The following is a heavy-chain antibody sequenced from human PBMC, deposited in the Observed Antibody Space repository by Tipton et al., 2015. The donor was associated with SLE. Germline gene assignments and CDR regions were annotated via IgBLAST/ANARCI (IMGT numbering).Heavy chain of an antibody. CDR1: GGYITSDSYY. V-gene: IGHV4-39*07. D-gene: IGHD2-8*01. Sequence: TLSLTCFVSGGYITSDSYYWGWIRQAPGKGLEWIGSIYYSGTTYYNPSLKSRVTVSVDTSKNQFSLKLTSVTAADTALYYCARDEWMLGFGYWGPGTLVTVSS. CDR3: ARDEWMLGFGY. CDR2: IYYSGTT. J-gene: IGHJ4*02.